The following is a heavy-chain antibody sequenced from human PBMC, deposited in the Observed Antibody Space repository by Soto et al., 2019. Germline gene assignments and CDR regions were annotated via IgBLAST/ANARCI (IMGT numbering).Heavy chain of an antibody. CDR2: IYYSGST. V-gene: IGHV4-30-4*01. CDR1: GGSISSGDYY. Sequence: SETLSLTCTVSGGSISSGDYYWSWIRQPPGKGLEWIGYIYYSGSTYYNPSLKSRVTISVDTSKNQFSLKLSSVTAADTAVYYCARDPLRGYYDRSGSFWGQGTLVTVSS. J-gene: IGHJ4*02. CDR3: ARDPLRGYYDRSGSF. D-gene: IGHD3-22*01.